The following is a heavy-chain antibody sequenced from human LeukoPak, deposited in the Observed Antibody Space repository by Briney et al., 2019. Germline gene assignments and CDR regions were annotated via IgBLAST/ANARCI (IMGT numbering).Heavy chain of an antibody. D-gene: IGHD6-19*01. V-gene: IGHV4-59*01. J-gene: IGHJ3*02. CDR3: ALDSSGWSDDSFDI. CDR2: IYYTGST. CDR1: GASISSYY. Sequence: SETLSLTCTVSGASISSYYWSWIRRPPGKGLEWIGYIYYTGSTNYNPSLKSRVTMSIDTSKNQFSLKLTSVTAADTAVYYCALDSSGWSDDSFDIWGQGTTVTVSS.